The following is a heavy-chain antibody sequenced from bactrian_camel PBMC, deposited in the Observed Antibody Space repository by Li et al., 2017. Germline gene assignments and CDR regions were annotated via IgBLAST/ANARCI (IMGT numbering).Heavy chain of an antibody. D-gene: IGHD1*01. Sequence: VQLVESGGGSVQAGGSLQLSCAASRFTYSSDCMGWFRQVPGKQREGVAGIYNPGGSTYYGDSVKGRFTISQENEQRLYLQMDNLKPEDTGVYYCAADPARTLCTLPVDITGLWRNFDKFRGQGTQVTVS. CDR3: AADPARTLCTLPVDITGLWRNFDKF. CDR2: IYNPGGST. V-gene: IGHV3S31*01. CDR1: RFTYSSDC. J-gene: IGHJ4*01.